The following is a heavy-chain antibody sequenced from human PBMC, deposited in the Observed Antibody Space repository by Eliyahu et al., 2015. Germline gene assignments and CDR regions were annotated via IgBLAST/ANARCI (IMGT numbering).Heavy chain of an antibody. V-gene: IGHV3-74*01. J-gene: IGHJ3*02. CDR2: ISLDGRSI. Sequence: EVQLVESGGGLVQPGGSLXLSCEASGITFSDYWXHWVRQVPGKGLXWVXXISLDGRSIIYVDSVKGRFTISRDNAKNTLYLQMNSLRVEDTAVYYCATAKVEYSYAYDIWGQGTMVTVSS. D-gene: IGHD5-18*01. CDR3: ATAKVEYSYAYDI. CDR1: GITFSDYW.